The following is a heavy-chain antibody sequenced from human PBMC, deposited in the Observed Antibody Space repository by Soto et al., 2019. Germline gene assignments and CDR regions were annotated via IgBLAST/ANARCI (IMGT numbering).Heavy chain of an antibody. D-gene: IGHD6-13*01. Sequence: EASVKVSCKASGYTFSNYGISWVRQAPGQRLEWMGWISAYNGNTSYAQKLQGRVTMTTDTSTSTAYMELRSLRSDDTAVYYCARDLDEADPAAAGSGAFDIWGQGTMVTVSS. CDR1: GYTFSNYG. V-gene: IGHV1-18*01. CDR2: ISAYNGNT. J-gene: IGHJ3*02. CDR3: ARDLDEADPAAAGSGAFDI.